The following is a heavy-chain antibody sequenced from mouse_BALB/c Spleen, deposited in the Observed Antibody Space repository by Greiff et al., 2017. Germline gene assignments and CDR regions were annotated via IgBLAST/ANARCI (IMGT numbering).Heavy chain of an antibody. D-gene: IGHD2-14*01. CDR3: ARGYDAHAMDY. V-gene: IGHV5-4*02. J-gene: IGHJ4*01. CDR2: ISDGGSYT. CDR1: GFTFSDYY. Sequence: EVHLVESGGGLVKPGGSLKLSCAASGFTFSDYYMYWVRQTPEKRLEWVATISDGGSYTYYPDSVKGRFTISRDNAKNNLYLQMSSLKSEDTAMYYCARGYDAHAMDYWGQGTSVTVSS.